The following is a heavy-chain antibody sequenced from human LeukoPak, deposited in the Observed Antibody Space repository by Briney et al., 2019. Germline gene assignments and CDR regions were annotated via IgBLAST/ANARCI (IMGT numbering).Heavy chain of an antibody. J-gene: IGHJ3*02. D-gene: IGHD6-6*01. V-gene: IGHV1-2*02. CDR3: ARDRNSGSSLDI. CDR2: MYPYSGDT. Sequence: ASVTVSCKSSGYTFTGYYIHWVRQAPGQGLEWMGWMYPYSGDTNYAQNFQGRVTMTRDTSISTAYMELSSLKSDDTAVYYCARDRNSGSSLDIWGQGTMLTVS. CDR1: GYTFTGYY.